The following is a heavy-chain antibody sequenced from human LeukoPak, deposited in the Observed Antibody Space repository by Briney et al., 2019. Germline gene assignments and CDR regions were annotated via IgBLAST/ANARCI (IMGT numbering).Heavy chain of an antibody. J-gene: IGHJ3*02. CDR3: ARDRSEPLQAFDT. CDR2: INPNSGGT. V-gene: IGHV1-2*02. Sequence: ASVKVSCKASGYTFTGYYMHWVRQAPGQGFEWMGWINPNSGGTNYAQRFQGRVTITRDTSISTAYMELSRLRSDDTAVYYCARDRSEPLQAFDTWGQGTMVTVSS. D-gene: IGHD1-14*01. CDR1: GYTFTGYY.